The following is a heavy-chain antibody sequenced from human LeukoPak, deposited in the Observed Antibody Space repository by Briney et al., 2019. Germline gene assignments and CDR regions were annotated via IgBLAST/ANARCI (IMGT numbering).Heavy chain of an antibody. CDR2: IYTSGST. J-gene: IGHJ4*02. D-gene: IGHD5-18*01. CDR1: GGSISSGSYY. CDR3: ARGYSYGSVYFDY. V-gene: IGHV4-61*02. Sequence: SQTLSLTCTVSGGSISSGSYYWSWIRQPAGKGLEWIERIYTSGSTNYNPSLKSRVTISVDTSKNQFSLKLSSVTAADTAVYYCARGYSYGSVYFDYWGQGTLVTVSS.